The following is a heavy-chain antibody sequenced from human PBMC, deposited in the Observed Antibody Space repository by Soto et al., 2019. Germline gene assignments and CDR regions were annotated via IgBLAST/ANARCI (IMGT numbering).Heavy chain of an antibody. CDR1: GFMFGTSG. CDR3: ARAASGTTSFLAS. J-gene: IGHJ5*01. CDR2: IWLDGSER. V-gene: IGHV3-33*01. D-gene: IGHD1-1*01. Sequence: GGSLRLSCEASGFMFGTSGMHWVRQAPGKGLEWVSGIWLDGSERYYSDSVKGRFTISRDNSKNTLFLQMNSLRVEDTAVYFCARAASGTTSFLASWGQGTLVTVSS.